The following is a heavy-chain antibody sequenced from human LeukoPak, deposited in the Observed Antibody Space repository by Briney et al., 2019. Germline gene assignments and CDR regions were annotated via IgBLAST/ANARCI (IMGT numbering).Heavy chain of an antibody. CDR2: ISYDGSNK. D-gene: IGHD6-13*01. V-gene: IGHV3-30*18. CDR3: AKAYSSSWYLDY. CDR1: GFIFSSYG. Sequence: GGSLRLSCAASGFIFSSYGMHWVRQAPGKGLGWVAVISYDGSNKYYADSVKGRFTISRDNSKNTLYLQMNSLRAEDTAVYYCAKAYSSSWYLDYWGQGTLVTVSS. J-gene: IGHJ4*02.